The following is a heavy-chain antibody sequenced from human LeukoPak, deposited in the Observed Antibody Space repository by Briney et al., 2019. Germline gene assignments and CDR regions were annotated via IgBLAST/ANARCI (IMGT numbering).Heavy chain of an antibody. CDR3: ARARSLIAAAEIPDLDY. J-gene: IGHJ4*02. Sequence: ASVKVSCKASGYTFTSYGISWVRQAPGPGLEWMGWISAYNGNTNYAQKLQGRVTMTTDTSTSTAYMELRSLRSDDTAVYYCARARSLIAAAEIPDLDYWGQGTLVTVSS. V-gene: IGHV1-18*01. D-gene: IGHD6-13*01. CDR2: ISAYNGNT. CDR1: GYTFTSYG.